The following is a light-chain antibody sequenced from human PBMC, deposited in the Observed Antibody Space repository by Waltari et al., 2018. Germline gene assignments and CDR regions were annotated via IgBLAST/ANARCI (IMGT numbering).Light chain of an antibody. J-gene: IGLJ3*02. V-gene: IGLV2-8*01. CDR1: SSAVGAYTY. Sequence: QSALTQPPSASGSPGQSVTISCTGTSSAVGAYTYVSWYQQHPGKAPKLMIFEVSDRPSVVPDRFSGSKSGNTASLTVSGLQADDEGDYYCSAYTGTSWVFGGGTKLTVL. CDR2: EVS. CDR3: SAYTGTSWV.